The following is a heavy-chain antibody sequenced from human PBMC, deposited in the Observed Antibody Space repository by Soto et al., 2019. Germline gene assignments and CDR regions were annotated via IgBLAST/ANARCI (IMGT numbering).Heavy chain of an antibody. CDR2: ISSNGGST. CDR3: ARTSGYAFDY. J-gene: IGHJ4*02. CDR1: GFTFSSYA. D-gene: IGHD5-12*01. Sequence: EVQLVESGGGLVQPGGSLRLSCAASGFTFSSYAMHWVRQAPGKGLEYVSVISSNGGSTYYANSVKGRFTISRDNSKNTLYLQMGCLRAEDMAVYYCARTSGYAFDYWGQGTLVTVSS. V-gene: IGHV3-64*01.